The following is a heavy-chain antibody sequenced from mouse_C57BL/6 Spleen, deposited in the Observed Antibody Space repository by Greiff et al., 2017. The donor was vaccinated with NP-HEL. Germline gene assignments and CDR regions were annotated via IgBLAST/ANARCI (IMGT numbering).Heavy chain of an antibody. D-gene: IGHD1-1*01. CDR2: IYPRSGNT. CDR1: GYTFTSYG. CDR3: ARGGGYGGRASMDY. V-gene: IGHV1-81*01. Sequence: QVQLQQSGAELARPGASVKLSCTASGYTFTSYGISWVKQRTGQGLEWIGEIYPRSGNTYYNEKFKGKATLTVAKSSSTQYKMHRSLTSADAAVVYCARGGGYGGRASMDYWGQGTSVTVSS. J-gene: IGHJ4*01.